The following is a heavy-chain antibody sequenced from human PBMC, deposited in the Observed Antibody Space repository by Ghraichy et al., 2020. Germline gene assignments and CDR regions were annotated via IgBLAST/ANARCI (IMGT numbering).Heavy chain of an antibody. J-gene: IGHJ5*02. V-gene: IGHV3-7*01. CDR2: IKTDGSEK. D-gene: IGHD1-1*01. CDR3: ARDLNWNRGP. CDR1: GFTFSGEW. Sequence: LSLTCSASGFTFSGEWMTWVRQAPGKGLEWVANIKTDGSEKHYVDSVMGRFTISRDNAKNSLYLEMNSLRDEDTAVYYCARDLNWNRGPWGQGTLVTVSS.